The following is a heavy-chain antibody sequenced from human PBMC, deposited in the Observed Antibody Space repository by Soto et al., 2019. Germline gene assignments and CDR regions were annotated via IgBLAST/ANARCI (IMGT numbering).Heavy chain of an antibody. Sequence: ASVKVSCKASGYTFTSYGISWVRQAPGQGLEWMGWISAYNGNTNYAQKLQGRVTMTTDTSTSTAYMELRSLRSDDTAVYYCASLNEAAWLVRGRYYYYYYMDVWGKGTTVTVSS. D-gene: IGHD6-19*01. V-gene: IGHV1-18*01. CDR1: GYTFTSYG. CDR2: ISAYNGNT. J-gene: IGHJ6*03. CDR3: ASLNEAAWLVRGRYYYYYYMDV.